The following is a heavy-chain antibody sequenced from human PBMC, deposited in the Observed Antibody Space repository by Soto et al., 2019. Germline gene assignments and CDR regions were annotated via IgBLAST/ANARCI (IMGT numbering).Heavy chain of an antibody. J-gene: IGHJ5*02. CDR1: GGSFSGYY. Sequence: QVQLQQWGAGLLKPSETLSLTCAVYGGSFSGYYWSWIRQPPGKGLEWIGEINHSGSTNYNPSLKGRVTISADTSKHHFSLQLSPVTAADTAVYYCARIHDYGVHSSNWFDPWGQGTLVPVSS. D-gene: IGHD4-17*01. CDR3: ARIHDYGVHSSNWFDP. CDR2: INHSGST. V-gene: IGHV4-34*01.